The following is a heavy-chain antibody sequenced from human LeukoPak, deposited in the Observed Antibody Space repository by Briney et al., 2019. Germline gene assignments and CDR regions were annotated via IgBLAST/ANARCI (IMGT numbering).Heavy chain of an antibody. V-gene: IGHV1-2*02. CDR2: INPNSGGT. CDR3: AGYDILTGEGQNAFDI. Sequence: ASVKVSCKASVYTFTGYYMHWVRQAPGQGLEWMGWINPNSGGTNNAQKFQGRVTMTRDTSITTAYMELSRLRSDDTAVYYCAGYDILTGEGQNAFDIWGQGTMVTVSS. CDR1: VYTFTGYY. J-gene: IGHJ3*02. D-gene: IGHD3-9*01.